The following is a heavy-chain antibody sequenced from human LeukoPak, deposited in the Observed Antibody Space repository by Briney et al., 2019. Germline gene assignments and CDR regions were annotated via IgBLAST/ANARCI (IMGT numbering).Heavy chain of an antibody. D-gene: IGHD2/OR15-2a*01. J-gene: IGHJ3*01. CDR2: INTNTGNP. CDR1: GYTFTSYA. V-gene: IGHV7-4-1*02. CDR3: GTLSAGAIDV. Sequence: GASVKVSCKASGYTFTSYAMNWMRQAPGQGLEWMGWINTNTGNPTYAQGFTGRFVFSLDTSVSTAYLQISSLKAEDTAVYYCGTLSAGAIDVWGQGTMVTVSS.